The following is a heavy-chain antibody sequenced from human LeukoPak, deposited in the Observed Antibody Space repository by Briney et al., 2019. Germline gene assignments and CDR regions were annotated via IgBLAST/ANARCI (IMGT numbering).Heavy chain of an antibody. Sequence: SETLSLTCTVSGDSISRSSYYWGWIRQPPGKGLEWIANIYYTGSTYYNPSLKSRITISVDTSKSQFSLELSSVTAADTAIYYCARVSDSRAVGPFDYWGQGTLVTVSS. CDR2: IYYTGST. D-gene: IGHD3-10*01. CDR3: ARVSDSRAVGPFDY. CDR1: GDSISRSSYY. J-gene: IGHJ4*02. V-gene: IGHV4-39*07.